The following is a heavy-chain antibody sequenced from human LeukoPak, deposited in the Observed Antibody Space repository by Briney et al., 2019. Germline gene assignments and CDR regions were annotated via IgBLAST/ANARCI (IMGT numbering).Heavy chain of an antibody. CDR2: IIPIFGTA. D-gene: IGHD2-2*02. CDR1: GGTFSSYA. J-gene: IGHJ4*02. Sequence: SLKVSCKASGGTFSSYAISWVRQAPGQGLEWMGGIIPIFGTANYAQKFQGRVTITTDESTSTAYMELSSLRSEDTAVYYCASRGGYCSSTSCYRERTLYYFDYWGQGTLVTVSS. CDR3: ASRGGYCSSTSCYRERTLYYFDY. V-gene: IGHV1-69*05.